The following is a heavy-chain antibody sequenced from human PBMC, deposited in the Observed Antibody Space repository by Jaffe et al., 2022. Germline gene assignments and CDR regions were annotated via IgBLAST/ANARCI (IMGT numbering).Heavy chain of an antibody. CDR3: ARDGRMVRGVIIGNWFDP. J-gene: IGHJ5*02. CDR1: GYSISSGYY. CDR2: IYHSGST. Sequence: QVQLQESGPGLVKPSETLSLTCAVSGYSISSGYYWGWIRQPPGKGLEWIGSIYHSGSTYYNPSLKSRVTISVDTSKNQFSLKLSSVTAADTAVYYCARDGRMVRGVIIGNWFDPWGQGTLVTVSS. V-gene: IGHV4-38-2*02. D-gene: IGHD3-10*01.